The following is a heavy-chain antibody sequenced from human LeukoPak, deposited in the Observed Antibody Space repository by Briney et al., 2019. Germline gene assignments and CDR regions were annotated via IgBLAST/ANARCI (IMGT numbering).Heavy chain of an antibody. CDR3: ARAGLHCPRDDFWSGYADPYYFDY. CDR2: IIPIFGTA. CDR1: GGTFSSYA. V-gene: IGHV1-69*05. Sequence: GASVKVSCKASGGTFSSYAISWARQAPGQGLEWMGGIIPIFGTANYAQKFQGRVTITTDESTSTAYMELSSLRSEDTAVYYCARAGLHCPRDDFWSGYADPYYFDYWGQGTLVTVSS. J-gene: IGHJ4*02. D-gene: IGHD3-3*01.